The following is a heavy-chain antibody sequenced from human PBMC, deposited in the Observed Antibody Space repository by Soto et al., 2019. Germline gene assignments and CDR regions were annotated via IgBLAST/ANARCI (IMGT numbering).Heavy chain of an antibody. Sequence: PSETLSLTCTFSVGSISSYYWSCIRQPPGKGLEWIGYIYYSGSTNYNPSLKSRVTISVDTSKNQFSLKLSSVTAADTAVYYCARRGDGYNYYYGMEVWGQGTTVSVSS. CDR3: ARRGDGYNYYYGMEV. CDR1: VGSISSYY. J-gene: IGHJ6*01. CDR2: IYYSGST. V-gene: IGHV4-59*01. D-gene: IGHD3-10*01.